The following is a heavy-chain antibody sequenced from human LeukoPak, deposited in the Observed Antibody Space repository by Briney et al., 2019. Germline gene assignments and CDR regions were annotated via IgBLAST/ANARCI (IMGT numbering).Heavy chain of an antibody. J-gene: IGHJ6*03. Sequence: ASVKVSCKASGYTFTSYGISWVRQAPGQGLEWMGWISAYNGNTNYAQKFQGRVTMTRDTSISTAYMELSRLRSDDTAVYYCARVVEYYDFWSGYEPTMDVWGKGTTVTVSS. D-gene: IGHD3-3*01. CDR3: ARVVEYYDFWSGYEPTMDV. CDR2: ISAYNGNT. V-gene: IGHV1-18*01. CDR1: GYTFTSYG.